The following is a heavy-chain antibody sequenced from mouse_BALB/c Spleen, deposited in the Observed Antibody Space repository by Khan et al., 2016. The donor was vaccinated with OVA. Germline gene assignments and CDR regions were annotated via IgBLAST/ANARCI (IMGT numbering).Heavy chain of an antibody. CDR1: GSTFTSYW. CDR2: IYPGNSDT. J-gene: IGHJ3*01. V-gene: IGHV1-5*01. CDR3: TYDGYFVGWFAY. D-gene: IGHD2-3*01. Sequence: EVQLKQSGTVLARPGASVKMSCKASGSTFTSYWIHWVKQRPGQGLEWIGAIYPGNSDTSYNQSFKGKAKLTAVTSTSTAYMELSSLTNEDSAVYYCTYDGYFVGWFAYGGQGTLVTVSA.